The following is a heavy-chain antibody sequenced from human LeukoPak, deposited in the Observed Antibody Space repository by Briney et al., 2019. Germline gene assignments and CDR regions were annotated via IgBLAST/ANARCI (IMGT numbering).Heavy chain of an antibody. D-gene: IGHD3-10*01. CDR3: ARDLSLWFGEHYYYYMDV. Sequence: SETLSLTCTVSGYSISSGYYWGWIRQPPGKGLEWIGSIYHSGSTYYNPSLKSRVTISVDTSKNQFSLKLSSVTAADTAVYYCARDLSLWFGEHYYYYMDVWGKGTTVTVSS. CDR1: GYSISSGYY. CDR2: IYHSGST. J-gene: IGHJ6*03. V-gene: IGHV4-38-2*02.